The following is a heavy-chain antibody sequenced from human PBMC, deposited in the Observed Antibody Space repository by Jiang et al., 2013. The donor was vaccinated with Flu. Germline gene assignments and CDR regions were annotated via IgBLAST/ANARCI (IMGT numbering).Heavy chain of an antibody. D-gene: IGHD4-17*01. J-gene: IGHJ3*02. Sequence: LLKPSETLSLTCAVYGGSFSGYYWSWIRQPPGKGLEWIGEINHSGSTNYNPSLKSRVTISVDTSKNQFSLKLSSVTAADTAVYYCATTASPSRVDAFDIWGQGTMATVSS. CDR3: ATTASPSRVDAFDI. CDR2: INHSGST. V-gene: IGHV4-34*01. CDR1: GGSFSGYY.